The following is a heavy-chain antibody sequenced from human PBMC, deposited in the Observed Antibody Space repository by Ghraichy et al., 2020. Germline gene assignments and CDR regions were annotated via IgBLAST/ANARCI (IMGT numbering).Heavy chain of an antibody. CDR1: GYTFTDYY. V-gene: IGHV1-2*02. CDR3: ARGDSTIFGVVIPYAEYFHH. D-gene: IGHD3-3*01. J-gene: IGHJ1*01. Sequence: ASVKVSCKASGYTFTDYYMHWVRQAPGQGLEWMGWINPNSGGTNYAQKLQGRVTMTRDTTISTAYMELSRLRSDDTAVYYCARGDSTIFGVVIPYAEYFHHWGQGTLVTVSS. CDR2: INPNSGGT.